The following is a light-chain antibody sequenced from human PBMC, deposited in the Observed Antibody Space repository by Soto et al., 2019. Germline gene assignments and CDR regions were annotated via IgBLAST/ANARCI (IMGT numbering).Light chain of an antibody. J-gene: IGKJ2*02. CDR2: GAS. V-gene: IGKV3-15*01. CDR1: QSVSSN. CDR3: QQYNNWPPGT. Sequence: EIVMTQSPATLSVSPGERATLSCRASQSVSSNLAWYQQNPGQAPRLLIYGASTRATGIPARFSGSGSGTEITLTISSLQSKDIGVYYCQQYNNWPPGTFVHGTKLEIK.